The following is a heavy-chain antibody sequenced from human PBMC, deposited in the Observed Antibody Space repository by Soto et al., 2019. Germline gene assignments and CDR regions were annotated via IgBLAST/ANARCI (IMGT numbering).Heavy chain of an antibody. Sequence: GGSLRLSCAASGFTFSGSAMHWVRQASGKGLEWVGRIRSKANSYATAYAASVKGRFTISRDDSKNTAYLQMNSLKTEDTAVYYCTSQYYDFWSGRATFYYYYMDVWGKGTTVTVSS. CDR2: IRSKANSYAT. CDR1: GFTFSGSA. J-gene: IGHJ6*03. CDR3: TSQYYDFWSGRATFYYYYMDV. D-gene: IGHD3-3*01. V-gene: IGHV3-73*01.